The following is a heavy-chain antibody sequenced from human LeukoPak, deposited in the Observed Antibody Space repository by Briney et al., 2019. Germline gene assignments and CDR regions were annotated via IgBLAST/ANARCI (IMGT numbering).Heavy chain of an antibody. V-gene: IGHV4-61*02. CDR3: ARDVWFGAGRTFDY. D-gene: IGHD3-10*01. Sequence: SETLSLTCTVAGGSISSGSYYGSWIRQPAGKGLEWIGRIYTSGSTNYNPSLKSRVTISVDTSKNQFSLRLSSVTAADTAVYYCARDVWFGAGRTFDYWGQGTLVTVSS. J-gene: IGHJ4*02. CDR2: IYTSGST. CDR1: GGSISSGSYY.